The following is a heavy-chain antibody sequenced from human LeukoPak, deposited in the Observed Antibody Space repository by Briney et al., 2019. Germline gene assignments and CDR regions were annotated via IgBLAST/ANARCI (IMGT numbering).Heavy chain of an antibody. CDR3: ARTPTSYCSSTSCYYYGMDV. D-gene: IGHD2-2*01. Sequence: SETLSLTCTVSGGSISSSSYYWGWIRQPPGKGLEWIGSIYYSGSTYYNPSLKSRVTISVDTSKNQFSLKLSSVTAADTAVYYCARTPTSYCSSTSCYYYGMDVWGQGTTVTVSS. V-gene: IGHV4-39*07. CDR1: GGSISSSSYY. J-gene: IGHJ6*02. CDR2: IYYSGST.